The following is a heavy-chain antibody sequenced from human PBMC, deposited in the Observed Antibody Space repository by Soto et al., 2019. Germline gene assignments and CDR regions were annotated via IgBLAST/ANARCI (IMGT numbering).Heavy chain of an antibody. D-gene: IGHD6-13*01. V-gene: IGHV5-51*01. CDR3: ARSIAAAGTFAYYYYGMDV. CDR1: GYSFTSYW. CDR2: IYPGDSDT. J-gene: IGHJ6*02. Sequence: GESLKISCKGSGYSFTSYWIGWVRQMPGKVLEWMGIIYPGDSDTRYSPSFQGQVTISADKSISTAYLQWSSLKASDTAMYYCARSIAAAGTFAYYYYGMDVWGQGXTVTV.